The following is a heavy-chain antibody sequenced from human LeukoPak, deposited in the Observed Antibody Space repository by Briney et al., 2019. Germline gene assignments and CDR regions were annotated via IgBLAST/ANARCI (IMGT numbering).Heavy chain of an antibody. CDR2: ISHSGNT. CDR1: GGFISRDS. J-gene: IGHJ6*03. Sequence: SETLSLTCTVSGGFISRDSWSWIRQPPGKGLEWIWYISHSGNTDYKPSLESRVTISLDRSNNQFSLKLDSVTAADTAVYYCARDGQIRVYYYMDVWGKGTTVTVSS. V-gene: IGHV4-59*01. CDR3: ARDGQIRVYYYMDV.